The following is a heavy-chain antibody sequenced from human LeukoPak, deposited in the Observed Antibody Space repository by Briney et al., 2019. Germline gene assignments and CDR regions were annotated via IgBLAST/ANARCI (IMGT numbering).Heavy chain of an antibody. J-gene: IGHJ4*02. D-gene: IGHD3-22*01. CDR1: GGSISSYY. V-gene: IGHV4-59*01. Sequence: SETLSLTCTVSGGSISSYYWSWIRQPPGKGLECIGYIYYSGSTNYNPSLKSRVTISVDTSKNQFSLKLSSETAADTAVYYCARRTYFYDSSGYYFDYWGQGTLVTVSS. CDR2: IYYSGST. CDR3: ARRTYFYDSSGYYFDY.